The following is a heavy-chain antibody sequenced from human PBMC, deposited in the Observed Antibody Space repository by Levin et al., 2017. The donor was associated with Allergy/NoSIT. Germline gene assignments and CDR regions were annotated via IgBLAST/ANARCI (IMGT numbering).Heavy chain of an antibody. Sequence: GWSFRLFCSSSFFLFLSPSLAWDRQTAGKGLQWVSVIYTNNDITYYADAVKGRCTLPPPHSKNMLYLQMNSLRAEDTALYYCTKGWRASSDWVDCWGPGTLVTVSS. V-gene: IGHV3-66*01. CDR3: TKGWRASSDWVDC. D-gene: IGHD6-19*01. CDR2: IYTNNDIT. J-gene: IGHJ4*02. CDR1: FFLFLSPS.